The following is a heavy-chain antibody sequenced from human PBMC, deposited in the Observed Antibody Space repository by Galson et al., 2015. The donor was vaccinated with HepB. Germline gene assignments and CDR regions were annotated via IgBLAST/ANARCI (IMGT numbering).Heavy chain of an antibody. CDR1: RGLR. V-gene: IGHV2-70*04. CDR3: ARIGSSSSDYFHH. Sequence: PALVKPTQTLTLTCTSRGLRLSWIRQPPGKALEWLGRIDWDDRKFYSTSLKTRLTISKDTSKNQVVLTMGNMDPVDTATYYCARIGSSSSDYFHHWGQGTLVTVSS. D-gene: IGHD6-6*01. CDR2: IDWDDRK. J-gene: IGHJ1*01.